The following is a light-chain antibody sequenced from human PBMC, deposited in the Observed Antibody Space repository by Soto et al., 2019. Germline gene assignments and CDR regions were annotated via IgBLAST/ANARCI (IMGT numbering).Light chain of an antibody. J-gene: IGKJ4*01. CDR3: QEYNSDSGVT. V-gene: IGKV1-5*03. CDR2: TAS. CDR1: QSISSW. Sequence: DIQMTQSPSTLSASVGDRVTITCRASQSISSWLAWYQQKPGKAPNLLIYTASNLKSGVASRFSGSGSGTEFTLTISSLQPDDFATYYCQEYNSDSGVTFGGGTKVEIK.